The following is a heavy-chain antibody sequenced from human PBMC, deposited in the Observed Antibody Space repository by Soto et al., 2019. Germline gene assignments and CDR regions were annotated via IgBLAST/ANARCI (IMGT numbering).Heavy chain of an antibody. CDR3: ALRNYYYDSSGYYS. J-gene: IGHJ4*02. D-gene: IGHD3-22*01. V-gene: IGHV1-69*13. CDR2: IIPIFGTA. CDR1: GGTFSSYA. Sequence: GASVKVSCKASGGTFSSYAISWVRQAPGQGLEWMGGIIPIFGTANYAQKFQGRVTITADESTSTAYMELSSLGSEDTAVYYCALRNYYYDSSGYYSWGQGTLVTVSS.